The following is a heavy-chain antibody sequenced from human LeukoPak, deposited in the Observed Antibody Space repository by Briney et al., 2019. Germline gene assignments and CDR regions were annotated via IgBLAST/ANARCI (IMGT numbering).Heavy chain of an antibody. CDR3: ARDGPYDILTGPDI. J-gene: IGHJ3*02. V-gene: IGHV3-7*03. CDR1: GFTFSSYW. Sequence: PGGSLRLSCAASGFTFSSYWMSWVRQAPGKGLEWVANIKQDGSEKYCVDSVKGRFTISRDNAKNSLYLQMNSLRAEDTAVYYCARDGPYDILTGPDIWGQGTMVTVSS. CDR2: IKQDGSEK. D-gene: IGHD3-9*01.